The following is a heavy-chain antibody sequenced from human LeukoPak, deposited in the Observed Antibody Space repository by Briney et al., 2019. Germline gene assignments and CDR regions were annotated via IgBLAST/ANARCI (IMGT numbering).Heavy chain of an antibody. CDR1: GYTFTGYY. CDR2: INPNSGGT. Sequence: ASVKVSCKASGYTFTGYYMHWVRQAPGQGLEWMGWINPNSGGTNYAQKFQGRVTMTRDTSISTAYMELSRLRSDDTAAYYCARRIAGRLINDAFDIWGQGTMVTVSS. CDR3: ARRIAGRLINDAFDI. V-gene: IGHV1-2*02. J-gene: IGHJ3*02. D-gene: IGHD6-6*01.